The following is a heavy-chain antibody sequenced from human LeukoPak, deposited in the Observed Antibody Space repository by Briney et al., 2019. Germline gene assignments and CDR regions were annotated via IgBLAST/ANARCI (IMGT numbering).Heavy chain of an antibody. V-gene: IGHV1-18*01. J-gene: IGHJ6*02. Sequence: GASVKVSCKASGYTFTSYGISWVRQAPGQGLEWMGWISAYNGNTNYAQKLQGRVTMTTDTSTSTAYMELRSLRSDDTAVYYCARDRGVDPYYYYGMDVWGQGTTVTVSS. D-gene: IGHD3-10*01. CDR1: GYTFTSYG. CDR3: ARDRGVDPYYYYGMDV. CDR2: ISAYNGNT.